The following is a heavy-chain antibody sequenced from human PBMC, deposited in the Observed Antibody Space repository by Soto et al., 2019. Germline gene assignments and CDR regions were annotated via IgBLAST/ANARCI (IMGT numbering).Heavy chain of an antibody. D-gene: IGHD3-3*01. V-gene: IGHV4-34*01. CDR1: GGSFSGYY. CDR3: ARTYYDFWSGPRSMGKIDY. J-gene: IGHJ4*01. Sequence: QVQLQQWGAGLLKPSETLSLTCAVYGGSFSGYYWSWIRQPPGKGLEWIGEINHSGSTNYNPSLESRVTISVDTSNNQFSLKLSSVTAADTAVYYCARTYYDFWSGPRSMGKIDYWGHGTLVTVSS. CDR2: INHSGST.